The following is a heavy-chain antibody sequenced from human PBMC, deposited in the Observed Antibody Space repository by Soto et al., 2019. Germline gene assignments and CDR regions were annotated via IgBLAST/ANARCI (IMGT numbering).Heavy chain of an antibody. CDR2: ISAYNGNT. D-gene: IGHD2-15*01. CDR3: ASGYCSGGSCADFDY. Sequence: QVQLVQSGAEVKKPGASVQVSCKASGYNFTSSGSSWVRQAPGQGLEWIGWISAYNGNTNYAQKLQGRVTMTTDKSTSTAYRELRSLRSYDTAVYYCASGYCSGGSCADFDYWGQGTLVTVSS. V-gene: IGHV1-18*01. CDR1: GYNFTSSG. J-gene: IGHJ4*02.